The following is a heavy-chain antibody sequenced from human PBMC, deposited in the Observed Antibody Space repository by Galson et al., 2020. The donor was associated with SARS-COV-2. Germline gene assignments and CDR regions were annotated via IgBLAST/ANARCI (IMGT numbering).Heavy chain of an antibody. J-gene: IGHJ4*02. CDR2: IYYSGST. CDR1: SGSMRSNDYY. V-gene: IGHV4-30-4*01. D-gene: IGHD2-8*02. CDR3: ARGDCTGGTCKSGD. Sequence: ETSETLSLTCSVSSGSMRSNDYYWSWIRQPPGKGLEWIGYIYYSGSTYYNPSLKSRVSMSVDASKNQFSLKLRSVTAADTAVYYCARGDCTGGTCKSGDWGRGTLVTVSS.